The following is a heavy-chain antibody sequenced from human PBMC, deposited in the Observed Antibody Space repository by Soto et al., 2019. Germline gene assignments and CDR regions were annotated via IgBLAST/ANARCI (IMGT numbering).Heavy chain of an antibody. CDR2: INHSGST. Sequence: QVQLQQWGAGLLKPSETLSLTCAVYGGSFSGYYWSWIRQPPGKGLEWIGEINHSGSTNYNPSLNSRVTISVDTSKNQFSLKLSSVTAADTAVYYCARGASGYYDSTGYYSPYYFDYWGQGTLVTVSS. J-gene: IGHJ4*02. D-gene: IGHD3-22*01. V-gene: IGHV4-34*01. CDR3: ARGASGYYDSTGYYSPYYFDY. CDR1: GGSFSGYY.